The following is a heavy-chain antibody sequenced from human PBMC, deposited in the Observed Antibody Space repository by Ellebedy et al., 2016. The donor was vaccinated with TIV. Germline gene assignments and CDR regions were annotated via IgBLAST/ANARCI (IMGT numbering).Heavy chain of an antibody. CDR3: ARAFGWLRARGPPDY. J-gene: IGHJ4*02. V-gene: IGHV4-34*12. CDR1: GGSFSGYF. D-gene: IGHD5-12*01. Sequence: SETLSLTCAVYGGSFSGYFWSWIRQPPGKGLQWIGEIIHNGSTNYNPSLKSQITISVDTSKNQFSLKLSSVTAADTAVYYCARAFGWLRARGPPDYWGQGTLVTVSS. CDR2: IIHNGST.